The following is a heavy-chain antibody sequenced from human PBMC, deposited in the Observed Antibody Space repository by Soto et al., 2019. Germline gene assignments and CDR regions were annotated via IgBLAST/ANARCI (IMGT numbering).Heavy chain of an antibody. J-gene: IGHJ5*02. Sequence: GGSLRLSCAASGFTFSSYAMHWVRQAPGKGLEWVAVISYDGSNKYYADSVKGRFTISRDNSKNTLYLQMNSLRVEDTAVYYCARDQTTGTTNWFDPWGQGTLVTVSS. CDR3: ARDQTTGTTNWFDP. CDR2: ISYDGSNK. D-gene: IGHD1-1*01. V-gene: IGHV3-30-3*01. CDR1: GFTFSSYA.